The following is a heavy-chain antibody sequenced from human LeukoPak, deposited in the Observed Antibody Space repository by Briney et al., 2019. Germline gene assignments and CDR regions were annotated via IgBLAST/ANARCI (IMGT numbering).Heavy chain of an antibody. CDR3: ARGKGYCTSTSCGYCSGGSCYAIYYYYYMDV. CDR1: GGSISSYY. V-gene: IGHV4-4*07. Sequence: SETLSLTCTVSGGSISSYYWSWIRQPAGKGLEWIGRIYTSGSTNYNPSLKSQVTMSVDTSKNQFSLKLNSVTAADTAVYYCARGKGYCTSTSCGYCSGGSCYAIYYYYYMDVWGKGTTVTVSS. CDR2: IYTSGST. J-gene: IGHJ6*03. D-gene: IGHD2-2*01.